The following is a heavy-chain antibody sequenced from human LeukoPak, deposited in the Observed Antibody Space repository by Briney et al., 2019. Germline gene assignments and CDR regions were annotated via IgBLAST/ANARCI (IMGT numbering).Heavy chain of an antibody. CDR2: ISSSSSYI. V-gene: IGHV3-21*01. CDR3: ASLDLRGPHRYFDY. J-gene: IGHJ4*02. CDR1: GFTFSSYS. Sequence: PGGSLRLSCAASGFTFSSYSMNWVRQAPGKGLEWVSSISSSSSYIYYADSVKGRFTISRDNAKNSLYLQMNSLRAEDTAVYYCASLDLRGPHRYFDYWGQGTLVTVSS. D-gene: IGHD3-10*01.